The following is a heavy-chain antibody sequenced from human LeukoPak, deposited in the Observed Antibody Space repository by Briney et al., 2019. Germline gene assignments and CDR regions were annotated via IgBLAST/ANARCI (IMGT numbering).Heavy chain of an antibody. J-gene: IGHJ6*02. CDR1: GFTFSDYY. CDR2: ISSSGSTI. Sequence: PGGSLRLSCAASGFTFSDYYMSWIRQAPGKGLEWVSYISSSGSTIYYADSVKGRFTISRDNSKNTLYLQMNSLRAEDTAVYYCARKREGYYYYGMDVWGQGTTVTVSS. V-gene: IGHV3-11*04. CDR3: ARKREGYYYYGMDV.